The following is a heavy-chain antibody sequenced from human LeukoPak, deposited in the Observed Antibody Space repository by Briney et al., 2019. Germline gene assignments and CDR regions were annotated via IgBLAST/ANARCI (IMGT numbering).Heavy chain of an antibody. CDR1: GGSISSYY. V-gene: IGHV4-59*01. CDR2: IYYSGST. J-gene: IGHJ5*02. D-gene: IGHD3-3*01. Sequence: SETLSLTCTVSGGSISSYYWSWIRQPPGKGLEWIRYIYYSGSTNYNPSLKSRVTISVDTSKNQFSLKLSSVTAADTAVYYCAGASTSITIFGVVTSWFDPWGQGTLVTVSS. CDR3: AGASTSITIFGVVTSWFDP.